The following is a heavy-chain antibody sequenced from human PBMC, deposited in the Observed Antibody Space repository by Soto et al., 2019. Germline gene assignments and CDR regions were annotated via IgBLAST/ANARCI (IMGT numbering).Heavy chain of an antibody. CDR1: GGSFSGYY. CDR3: AVKSITIFGVIITNGFDY. D-gene: IGHD3-3*01. J-gene: IGHJ4*02. CDR2: INHSGST. Sequence: SETLSLTCAVYGGSFSGYYWSWIRQPPGKGLEWIGEINHSGSTNYNPSLKGRVTISVDTSKNQFSLKLSSVTAADTAVYYCAVKSITIFGVIITNGFDYWGQGTLVTVSS. V-gene: IGHV4-34*01.